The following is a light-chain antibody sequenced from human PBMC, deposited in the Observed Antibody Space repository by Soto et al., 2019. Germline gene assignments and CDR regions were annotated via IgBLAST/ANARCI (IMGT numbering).Light chain of an antibody. CDR3: QTWGTGIQV. CDR2: LNNDGSH. J-gene: IGLJ3*02. Sequence: QPVLTQSPSASASLGASVKLTCTLSSGHTSYTIAWHQQQLEKGPRFLMRLNNDGSHTKGDGIPDRFSGSSSGAERYLTISSLQSEDEADYYCQTWGTGIQVFGGGTKLTVL. V-gene: IGLV4-69*01. CDR1: SGHTSYT.